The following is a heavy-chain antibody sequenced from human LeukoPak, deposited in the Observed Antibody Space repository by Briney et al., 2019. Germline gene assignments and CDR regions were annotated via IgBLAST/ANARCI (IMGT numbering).Heavy chain of an antibody. CDR2: ISSSSSYI. V-gene: IGHV3-21*01. D-gene: IGHD6-19*01. Sequence: PGGSLRLSCAASGFTFSSYSMNWVRQAPGKGLEWVSSISSSSSYIYYADSVKGRFTISRDNAKNSLYLQMNSLRAEDTAVYHCAREGSSGWYILGAFDIWGQGTMVTVSS. CDR1: GFTFSSYS. CDR3: AREGSSGWYILGAFDI. J-gene: IGHJ3*02.